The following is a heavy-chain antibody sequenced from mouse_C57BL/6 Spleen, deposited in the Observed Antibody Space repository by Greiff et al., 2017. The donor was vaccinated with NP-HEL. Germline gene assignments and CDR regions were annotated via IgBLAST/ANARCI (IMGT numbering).Heavy chain of an antibody. CDR2: ISDGGSYT. CDR3: ARDRDYGNYVFDY. V-gene: IGHV5-4*01. Sequence: EVQLVESGGGLVKPGGSLKLSCAASGFTFSSYAMSWVRQTPEKRLEWVATISDGGSYTYYPDNVKGRFTISRDNAKNNLYLQMSHLKSEDTAMYYCARDRDYGNYVFDYWGQGTTLTVSS. CDR1: GFTFSSYA. D-gene: IGHD2-1*01. J-gene: IGHJ2*01.